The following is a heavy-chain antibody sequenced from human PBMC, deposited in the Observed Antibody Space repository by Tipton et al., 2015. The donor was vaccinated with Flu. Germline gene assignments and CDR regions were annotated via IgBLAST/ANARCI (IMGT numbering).Heavy chain of an antibody. D-gene: IGHD2-8*01. V-gene: IGHV3-7*01. J-gene: IGHJ4*02. CDR2: IKEDGSKS. CDR3: ARDTLRFCTYISCSNFDY. Sequence: SLRLSCAASRFTFSRYWMSWVRQAPGKGLEWVVNIKEDGSKSYYADSVKGRFTISRDNAKNSLYLQMNSLRAEDTALYFCARDTLRFCTYISCSNFDYWGQGALVTVSS. CDR1: RFTFSRYW.